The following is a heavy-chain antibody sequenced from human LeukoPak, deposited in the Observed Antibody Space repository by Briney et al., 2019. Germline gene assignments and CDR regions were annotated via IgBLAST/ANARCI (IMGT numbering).Heavy chain of an antibody. CDR1: GGSISSSSYY. CDR2: IYYSGST. J-gene: IGHJ4*02. V-gene: IGHV4-39*01. CDR3: ARRLARPGYFDY. Sequence: SETLSLTCTVSGGSISSSSYYWGWIRRPPGKGLEWIGSIYYSGSTYYNPSLKSRVTISVDTSKNQFSLKLSSVTAADTAVYYCARRLARPGYFDYWGQGTLVTVFS. D-gene: IGHD3-9*01.